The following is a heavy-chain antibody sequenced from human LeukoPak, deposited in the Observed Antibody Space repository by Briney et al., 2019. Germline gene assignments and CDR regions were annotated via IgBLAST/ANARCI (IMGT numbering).Heavy chain of an antibody. Sequence: ASVKVSCKASGYTFTGYYMHWVRQAPGQRLEWMGWINAGNGNTKYSQEFQGRVTITGDTSASTAYMELSSLRSEDMAVYYCARGVRSGSYKDAFDIWGQGTMVTVSS. CDR1: GYTFTGYY. V-gene: IGHV1-3*03. J-gene: IGHJ3*02. CDR2: INAGNGNT. CDR3: ARGVRSGSYKDAFDI. D-gene: IGHD1-26*01.